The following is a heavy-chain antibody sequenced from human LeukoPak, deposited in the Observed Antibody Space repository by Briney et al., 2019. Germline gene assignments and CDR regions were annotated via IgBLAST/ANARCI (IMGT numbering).Heavy chain of an antibody. CDR1: GFTFSSYA. D-gene: IGHD6-19*01. CDR3: ARAPSSSGWPDY. J-gene: IGHJ4*02. Sequence: GGSLRLSCAASGFTFSSYAMSWVRQAPGKGLEWVSAISGSGGSTYYADSVKGRFTISRDNSKNTLYLQMNSLRAEDTAVYYCARAPSSSGWPDYWGQGTLVTVSS. CDR2: ISGSGGST. V-gene: IGHV3-23*01.